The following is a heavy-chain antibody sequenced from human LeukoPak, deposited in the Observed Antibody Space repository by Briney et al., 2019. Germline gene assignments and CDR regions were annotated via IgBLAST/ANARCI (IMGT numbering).Heavy chain of an antibody. CDR3: DRVRTVGRIGY. Sequence: ASVKVSCLRTLYTYLLVFCNAVHWVRQATGQGLEWMGRINPNSGGTYYAHKIQGRVTMTRDTSITTAYMELTRLTSDDAVVYFYDRVRTVGRIGYWGQGTLVSVSS. D-gene: IGHD4-23*01. V-gene: IGHV1-2*05. CDR1: LYTYLLVFCNA. J-gene: IGHJ4*02. CDR2: INPNSGGT.